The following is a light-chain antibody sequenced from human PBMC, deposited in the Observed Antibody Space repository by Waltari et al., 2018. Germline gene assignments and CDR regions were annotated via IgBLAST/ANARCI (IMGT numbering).Light chain of an antibody. J-gene: IGLJ2*01. V-gene: IGLV2-23*01. CDR3: CSYAGSSTLV. CDR2: EGS. Sequence: QSALTQPASVSGSPGQSSPIPCPATSSDFGGYNLVSWYQQPPGKAPKLLIYEGSKRPSGVSNRFSGSKSGNTASLTISGLQAEDEADYYCCSYAGSSTLVFGGGTKLTVL. CDR1: SSDFGGYNL.